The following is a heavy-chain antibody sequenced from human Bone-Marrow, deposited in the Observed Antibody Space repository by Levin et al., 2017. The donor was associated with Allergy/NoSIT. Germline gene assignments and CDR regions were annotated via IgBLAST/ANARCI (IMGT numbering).Heavy chain of an antibody. D-gene: IGHD3-10*01. CDR2: ISYDGSNK. Sequence: GGSLRLSCAASGFTFSSYAMHWVRQAPGKGLEWVAVISYDGSNKYYADSVKGRFTISRDNSKNTLYLQMNSLRAEDTAVYYCARDSLVQVRGVKGGAFDIWGQGTMVTVSS. CDR1: GFTFSSYA. V-gene: IGHV3-30-3*01. J-gene: IGHJ3*02. CDR3: ARDSLVQVRGVKGGAFDI.